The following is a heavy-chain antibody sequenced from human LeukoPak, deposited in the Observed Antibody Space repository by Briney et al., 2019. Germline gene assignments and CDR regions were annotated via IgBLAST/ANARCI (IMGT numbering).Heavy chain of an antibody. CDR2: IWYDGSNK. D-gene: IGHD3-10*01. J-gene: IGHJ6*04. CDR1: RFTFSNHG. Sequence: PGGSLRLSCAASRFTFSNHGMHWVRQAPGKGLEWVAVIWYDGSNKYYADSVKGRFTISRDNSKNTLYLQMNSLRAEDTAVYYCAKDGSGSYYYYGMDVWGKGTTVTVSS. V-gene: IGHV3-33*06. CDR3: AKDGSGSYYYYGMDV.